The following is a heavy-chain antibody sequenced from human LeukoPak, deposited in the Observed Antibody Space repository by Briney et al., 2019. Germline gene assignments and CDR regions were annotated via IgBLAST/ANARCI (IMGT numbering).Heavy chain of an antibody. V-gene: IGHV4-30-2*01. CDR3: ARVFYGGNSAYFDY. D-gene: IGHD4-23*01. Sequence: SETLSFTCAVSGGSISSGGYSWSWIRQPPGKGLEWIGYIYHSGSTYYNPSLKSRVTISVDRSKNQFSLKLSSVTAADTAVYYCARVFYGGNSAYFDYRGQGTLVTVSS. J-gene: IGHJ4*02. CDR1: GGSISSGGYS. CDR2: IYHSGST.